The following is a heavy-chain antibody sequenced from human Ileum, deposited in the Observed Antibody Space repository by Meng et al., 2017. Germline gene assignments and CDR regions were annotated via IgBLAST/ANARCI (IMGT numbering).Heavy chain of an antibody. CDR1: GGSISSGDYY. CDR2: IYYSGST. Sequence: QVQLQESGPGLVKPSQTLSLTCTVSGGSISSGDYYCSWIRQPPGKGLEWIGYIYYSGSTYYNPSLKSRVTISVDTSKNQFSLKLSSVTAADTAVYYCARENTIFGVVWGSWFDPWGQGTLVTVSS. J-gene: IGHJ5*02. CDR3: ARENTIFGVVWGSWFDP. V-gene: IGHV4-30-4*01. D-gene: IGHD3-3*01.